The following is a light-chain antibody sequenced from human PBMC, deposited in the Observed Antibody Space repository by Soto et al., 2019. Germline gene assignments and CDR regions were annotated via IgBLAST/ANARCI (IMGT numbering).Light chain of an antibody. J-gene: IGLJ3*02. Sequence: QSVLTQPASVSGSPGQSITMSCTGTSSDVGGYNYVSWYQQHPGKAPKLIIYDVSNRPSGISNRFSGSKSGNPASLTIFGLQAEDEADYYCTSYTSSSTVLFGGGTQLTV. CDR3: TSYTSSSTVL. V-gene: IGLV2-14*01. CDR1: SSDVGGYNY. CDR2: DVS.